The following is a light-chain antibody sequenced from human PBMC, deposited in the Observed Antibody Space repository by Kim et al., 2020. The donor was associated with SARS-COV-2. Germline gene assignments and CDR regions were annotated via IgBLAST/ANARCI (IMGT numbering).Light chain of an antibody. J-gene: IGKJ2*01. CDR3: QQRSNWPT. CDR2: DAS. CDR1: QSVSSY. Sequence: LSLSPGVRATRSCRASQSVSSYLAWYQQKPGQAPRLLIYDASNMATGIPARFSGSGSGTDFTLTISSLEPEDFAVYYCQQRSNWPTFGQGTKLEI. V-gene: IGKV3-11*01.